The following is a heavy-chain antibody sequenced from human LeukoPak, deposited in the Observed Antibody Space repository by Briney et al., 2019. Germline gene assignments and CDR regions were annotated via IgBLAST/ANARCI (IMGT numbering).Heavy chain of an antibody. CDR2: ISWNSGSI. V-gene: IGHV3-9*03. D-gene: IGHD2-2*01. J-gene: IGHJ4*02. Sequence: GGSLRLSCAASGFTFDDYAMHWVRQAPGKGMEWVSGISWNSGSIAYADSVRGRFTISRDNAKDSLYLQMNSLRAEDMALYYCAKGYCSSTRCSGNYWGQGTLVTVSS. CDR3: AKGYCSSTRCSGNY. CDR1: GFTFDDYA.